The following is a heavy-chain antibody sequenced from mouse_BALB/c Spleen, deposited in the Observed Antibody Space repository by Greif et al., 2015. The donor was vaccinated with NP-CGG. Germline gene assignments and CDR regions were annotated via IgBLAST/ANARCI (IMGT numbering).Heavy chain of an antibody. CDR2: VNPNNGGT. J-gene: IGHJ2*01. D-gene: IGHD2-4*01. Sequence: EVQLQQSGPDLVKPGASVKISCKASGFSFTGYYMHWVKQSHGKSLEWIGRVNPNNGGTNYNQKFKGKAILTVDKSSSTAYMELRSLTSEDSSVYYCARTYDYDGPYFDYWGQGTTLTVSS. CDR1: GFSFTGYY. CDR3: ARTYDYDGPYFDY. V-gene: IGHV1-18*01.